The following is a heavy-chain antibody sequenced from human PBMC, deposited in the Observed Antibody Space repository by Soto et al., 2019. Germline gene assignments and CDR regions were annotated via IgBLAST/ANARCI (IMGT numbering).Heavy chain of an antibody. CDR1: GGSVSSGDYY. CDR2: IYYSGST. V-gene: IGHV4-61*08. CDR3: ARDRVGGGWLVVESD. D-gene: IGHD6-19*01. Sequence: NPSETLSLTCSVSGGSVSSGDYYWSWVRQPPGKGLEWIGYIYYSGSTKSSPSLKSRVTISVEKSKNQFSLKLSSVTAADTAVYYCARDRVGGGWLVVESDWGQGTLVTVSS. J-gene: IGHJ1*01.